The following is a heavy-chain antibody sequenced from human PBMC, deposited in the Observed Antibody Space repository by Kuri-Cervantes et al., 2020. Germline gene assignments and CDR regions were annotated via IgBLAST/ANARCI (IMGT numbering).Heavy chain of an antibody. Sequence: GESLKISCAASGFTFSRVWMNWVRQAPGKGLEWVGRIKSKTAAGTTDYAAPVTGRFTISRDDSKNTLFLQMNSLRAEDTAVYYCARDNRDYDSIAFDIWGQGTMVTVSS. V-gene: IGHV3-15*01. CDR2: IKSKTAAGTT. J-gene: IGHJ3*02. CDR3: ARDNRDYDSIAFDI. D-gene: IGHD3-22*01. CDR1: GFTFSRVW.